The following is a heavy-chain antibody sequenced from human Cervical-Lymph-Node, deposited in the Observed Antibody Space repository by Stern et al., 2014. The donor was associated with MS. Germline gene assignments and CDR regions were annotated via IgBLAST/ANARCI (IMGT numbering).Heavy chain of an antibody. D-gene: IGHD6-13*01. V-gene: IGHV4-31*03. CDR2: IYYSGST. CDR3: ATETSAAGTPYYSYGMDV. Sequence: QVQLVQSGPGLVKPSQTLSLTCTVSGGSMSSGGYYWSWIRQHPGTGLEWIGYIYYSGSTYYNPSFQGRITISVDTSKNQFSLKLRSVTAADTAVYYCATETSAAGTPYYSYGMDVWGQGTTVTVSS. J-gene: IGHJ6*02. CDR1: GGSMSSGGYY.